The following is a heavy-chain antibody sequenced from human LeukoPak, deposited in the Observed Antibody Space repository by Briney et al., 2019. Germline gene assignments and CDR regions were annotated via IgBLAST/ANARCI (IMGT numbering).Heavy chain of an antibody. D-gene: IGHD2-15*01. J-gene: IGHJ4*02. CDR2: INPNSGGT. V-gene: IGHV1-2*02. Sequence: GASVKVSCKASGYTFTGYYMHWVRQAPGQGLEWMGWINPNSGGTNYAQKFQGRVTMTRDTSISTAYMELSRLRSDDTAVYYCARGESMVVAAIPFDYWGQGTLVTVSS. CDR3: ARGESMVVAAIPFDY. CDR1: GYTFTGYY.